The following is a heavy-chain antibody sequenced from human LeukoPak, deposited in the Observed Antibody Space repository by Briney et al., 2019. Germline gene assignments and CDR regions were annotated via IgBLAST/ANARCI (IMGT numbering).Heavy chain of an antibody. D-gene: IGHD1-26*01. CDR1: GFTFSSNW. V-gene: IGHV3-74*01. J-gene: IGHJ4*02. CDR3: ARQNTPHGNFDY. Sequence: GGSLRLSCAASGFTFSSNWMHWVRQAPGKGLVWVSRINEDGSTTNYADSVKGRSTIFRDNAKNTLYLQMNSLRAEDTAVYYCARQNTPHGNFDYWGQGILVTVSS. CDR2: INEDGSTT.